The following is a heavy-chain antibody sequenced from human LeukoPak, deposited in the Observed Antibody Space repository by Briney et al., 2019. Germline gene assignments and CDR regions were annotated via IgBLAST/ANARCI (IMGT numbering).Heavy chain of an antibody. CDR3: ARDLRLGSLDY. Sequence: GGSLRLSCAASGFTFSSYAMHWVRQAPGKGLEWVAVISYDGSNKYYADSVKGRFTISRDNSKNTLYLQMNSLRAEDTAVYYCARDLRLGSLDYRGQGTLVTVSS. CDR1: GFTFSSYA. J-gene: IGHJ4*02. V-gene: IGHV3-30-3*01. D-gene: IGHD7-27*01. CDR2: ISYDGSNK.